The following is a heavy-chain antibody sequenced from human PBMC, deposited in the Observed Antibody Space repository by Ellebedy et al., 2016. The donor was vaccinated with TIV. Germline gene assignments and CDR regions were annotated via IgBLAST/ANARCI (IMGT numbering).Heavy chain of an antibody. J-gene: IGHJ4*02. Sequence: GESLKISCATSGFTFSSYSMNWVRQAPGKGLEWVAYIGSSSSTIYYADSVKGRFTISRDNAKNSLYLQMNSLRDEDTAVYYCARDMGGGYGKGYFFDYWGQGTLVTVSS. D-gene: IGHD6-25*01. CDR2: IGSSSSTI. V-gene: IGHV3-48*02. CDR3: ARDMGGGYGKGYFFDY. CDR1: GFTFSSYS.